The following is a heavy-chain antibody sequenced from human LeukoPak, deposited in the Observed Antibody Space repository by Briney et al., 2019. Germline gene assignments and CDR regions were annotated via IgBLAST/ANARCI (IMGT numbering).Heavy chain of an antibody. V-gene: IGHV3-48*04. D-gene: IGHD3-3*01. J-gene: IGHJ4*02. CDR2: IRSSGSTV. CDR1: GFTFSSYG. Sequence: GGSLRLSCAASGFTFSSYGMHWVRQAPGKGLEWVSNIRSSGSTVYYADSVKGRFTISRDNAKNSLYLQMNSLRAEDTAVYYCARDRVVISAFDYWGQGTLVTVSS. CDR3: ARDRVVISAFDY.